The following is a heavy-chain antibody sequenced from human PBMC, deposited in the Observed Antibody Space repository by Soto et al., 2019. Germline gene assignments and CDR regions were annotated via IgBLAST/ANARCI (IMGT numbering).Heavy chain of an antibody. CDR1: GYTFTGYD. CDR3: VRDGGMATVPTLDFDY. J-gene: IGHJ4*02. V-gene: IGHV1-2*04. Sequence: ASVKVSCKASGYTFTGYDIHWVRQAPGQGLEWMGWINPNSGGTNYAQKFQGWVTMTRDTSISTAYMELSRLRSDDTAVYYCVRDGGMATVPTLDFDYWGQGTLVTVSS. CDR2: INPNSGGT. D-gene: IGHD4-4*01.